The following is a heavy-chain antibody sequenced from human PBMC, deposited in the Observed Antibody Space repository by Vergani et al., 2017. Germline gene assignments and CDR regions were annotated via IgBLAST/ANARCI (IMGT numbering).Heavy chain of an antibody. J-gene: IGHJ4*02. Sequence: VQLVESGGGLVKPGGSLRLSCAASGFTFSDYYMSWIRQAPGKGLEWVSAISGSGGSTYYADSVKGRFTISRDNSKNTLYLQMNSLRAEDTAVYYCAKDKQQLVRELFDYWGQGTLVTVSS. CDR1: GFTFSDYY. V-gene: IGHV3-23*04. CDR3: AKDKQQLVRELFDY. CDR2: ISGSGGST. D-gene: IGHD6-13*01.